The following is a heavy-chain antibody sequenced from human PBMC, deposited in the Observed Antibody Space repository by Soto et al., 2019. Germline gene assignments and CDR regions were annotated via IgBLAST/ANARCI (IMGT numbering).Heavy chain of an antibody. J-gene: IGHJ3*02. CDR2: IYYSGST. V-gene: IGHV4-31*03. D-gene: IGHD2-2*01. CDR1: GGSVSSGGYY. Sequence: PSETLSLTCTVSGGSVSSGGYYWSWIRQHPGKGLEWIGYIYYSGSTYYNPSLKSRVTISVDTSKNQFSLKLSSVTAADTAVYYCARDRRGAGIGGVPAARRTDAFDTWGQGTRVTVAS. CDR3: ARDRRGAGIGGVPAARRTDAFDT.